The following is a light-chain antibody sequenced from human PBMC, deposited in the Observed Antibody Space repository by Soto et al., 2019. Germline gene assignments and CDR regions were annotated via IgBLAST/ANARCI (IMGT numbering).Light chain of an antibody. CDR3: CSYAGSSINYV. Sequence: QSVLTQPASVSGSPGQSITISCTGTSSDVGSYNLVSWYQQHPGKAPKLIIYEGTKRPSGVSNRFSGSKSDNTASLTISGLQADDEADYYCCSYAGSSINYVFGNGTKVTV. V-gene: IGLV2-23*01. J-gene: IGLJ1*01. CDR2: EGT. CDR1: SSDVGSYNL.